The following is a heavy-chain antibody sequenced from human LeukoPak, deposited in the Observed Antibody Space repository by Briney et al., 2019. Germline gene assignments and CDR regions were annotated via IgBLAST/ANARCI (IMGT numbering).Heavy chain of an antibody. CDR2: IDYTGST. CDR3: ARDKIAVPGPDFDY. Sequence: SETLSLTCTVSGGSISSSAYYWAWIRQPPGKGLEWIGSIDYTGSTYYNPSLKSRVTISADTSKNQFSLKVNSVTAADAAVSYCARDKIAVPGPDFDYWGQGTLVTVSS. V-gene: IGHV4-39*02. J-gene: IGHJ4*02. CDR1: GGSISSSAYY. D-gene: IGHD6-19*01.